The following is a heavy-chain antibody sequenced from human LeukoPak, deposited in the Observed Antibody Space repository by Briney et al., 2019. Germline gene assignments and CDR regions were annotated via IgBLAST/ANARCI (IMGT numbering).Heavy chain of an antibody. CDR2: INSDGSEG. V-gene: IGHV3-7*03. D-gene: IGHD6-6*01. CDR3: ARSSYSSSSSI. CDR1: GFTFSGFW. J-gene: IGHJ3*02. Sequence: GGSLRLSCAVSGFTFSGFWMSWSRQAPGKGLEWVASINSDGSEGYYADVVKGRFTISRDNAKNSLYLQINSLRAEDTAVYYCARSSYSSSSSIWGQGTMVTVSS.